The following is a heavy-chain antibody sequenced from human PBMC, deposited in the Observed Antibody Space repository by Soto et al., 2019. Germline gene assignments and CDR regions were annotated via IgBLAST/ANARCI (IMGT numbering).Heavy chain of an antibody. D-gene: IGHD2-2*01. CDR3: ARGYCSSTSCKLDP. V-gene: IGHV4-34*01. J-gene: IGHJ5*02. Sequence: LSLTCAVYGGSFSGYYWSWIRQPPGKGLEWIGEINHSGSTNYNPSLKSRVTISVDTSKNQFSLKLSSVTAADTAVYYCARGYCSSTSCKLDPWGQGTLVTVSS. CDR2: INHSGST. CDR1: GGSFSGYY.